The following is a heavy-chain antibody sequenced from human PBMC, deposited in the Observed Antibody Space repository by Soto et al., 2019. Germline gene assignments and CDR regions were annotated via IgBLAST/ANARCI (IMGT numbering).Heavy chain of an antibody. CDR2: VSYSGST. Sequence: QVQLQESGPGLVKPSETLSLTCTVSGGSINSYYWSWVRQSPGMGLEWIGYVSYSGSTNYNPSLKSRVTISVDTSKSQFSLNMRSVTAADTAVYYWARHFYDPSGYRHYLDYWGQGPLVTFSP. CDR1: GGSINSYY. D-gene: IGHD3-22*01. CDR3: ARHFYDPSGYRHYLDY. V-gene: IGHV4-59*01. J-gene: IGHJ4*02.